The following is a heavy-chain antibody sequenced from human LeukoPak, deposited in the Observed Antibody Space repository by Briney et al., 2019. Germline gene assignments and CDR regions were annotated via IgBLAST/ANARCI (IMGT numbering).Heavy chain of an antibody. J-gene: IGHJ1*01. CDR1: GFTFSSYG. D-gene: IGHD3/OR15-3a*01. V-gene: IGHV3-30*02. Sequence: GGSLRLSCAASGFTFSSYGMHWVRQAPGKGLEWVAFIRYDGSNKYYADSVKGRFTISRDNSKNTLYLQMNSLRAEDTAVYYCARETSKDWGPPSVGGFQHWGQGTLVTVSS. CDR3: ARETSKDWGPPSVGGFQH. CDR2: IRYDGSNK.